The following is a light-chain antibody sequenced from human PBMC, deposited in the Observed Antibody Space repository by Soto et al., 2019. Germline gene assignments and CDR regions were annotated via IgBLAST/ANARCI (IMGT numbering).Light chain of an antibody. CDR1: QSISSW. V-gene: IGKV1-5*03. CDR2: KAS. CDR3: QQYNSYSPLT. Sequence: DIQMTQSPSTLSASVGDRVTITCRASQSISSWLAWYQQKPGKAPKLLIYKASGLESGVPSRFSGSGSGTDFTLTISSLQPDDFATYYCQQYNSYSPLTFVGGTKVEIK. J-gene: IGKJ4*01.